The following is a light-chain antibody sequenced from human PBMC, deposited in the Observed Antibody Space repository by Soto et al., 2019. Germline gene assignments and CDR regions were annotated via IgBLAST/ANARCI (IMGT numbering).Light chain of an antibody. Sequence: DIVLTQSPLSLPVTPGEPASISCRSSQSLLHSNGYSYLDWYLQKPGQSPQLLIYMVSNRASGVPDRFSGRGSGTDFTLKISRVEAEDVGVYYCMQALQTRTFGQGTKLEIK. J-gene: IGKJ2*01. CDR1: QSLLHSNGYSY. CDR2: MVS. CDR3: MQALQTRT. V-gene: IGKV2-28*01.